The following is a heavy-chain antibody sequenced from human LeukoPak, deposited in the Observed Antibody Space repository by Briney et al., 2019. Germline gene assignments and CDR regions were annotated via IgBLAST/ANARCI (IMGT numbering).Heavy chain of an antibody. CDR1: RFTFDDYG. J-gene: IGHJ4*02. D-gene: IGHD3-3*01. V-gene: IGHV3-20*04. Sequence: VGSLRLSCAASRFTFDDYGMSWVRQALGKGLECVSGINWNGGSTGYADSLKGRFTISRDNAKNSLYLQMNRLRAEDTALYYCARDDPSVYDFWSGYYEDWGQGTLVTVSS. CDR3: ARDDPSVYDFWSGYYED. CDR2: INWNGGST.